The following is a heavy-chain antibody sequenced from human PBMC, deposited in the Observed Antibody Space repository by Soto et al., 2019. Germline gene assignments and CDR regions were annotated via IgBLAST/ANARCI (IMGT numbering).Heavy chain of an antibody. V-gene: IGHV1-8*01. J-gene: IGHJ3*02. CDR2: MNPNSGNT. D-gene: IGHD3-3*01. CDR1: GYTFTSYD. Sequence: QVQLVQSGAEVKKPGASVKVSCKASGYTFTSYDINWVRQATGQGLEWMGWMNPNSGNTGYAQKFQGRVTMTRNTSISTAYMEMSSLRSEDTGVYYCAFLYDFWSGQTGIAFDIWGQGTMVTVSS. CDR3: AFLYDFWSGQTGIAFDI.